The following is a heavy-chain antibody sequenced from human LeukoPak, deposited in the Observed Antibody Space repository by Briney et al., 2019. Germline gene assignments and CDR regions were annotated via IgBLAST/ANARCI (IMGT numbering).Heavy chain of an antibody. CDR1: GFTFSSYG. J-gene: IGHJ4*02. CDR2: ISYDGSNK. V-gene: IGHV3-30*18. D-gene: IGHD5-24*01. CDR3: AKPMVEMATTTSDY. Sequence: GGSLRLSCAASGFTFSSYGMHWVRQAPGKGLEWVAVISYDGSNKYYADSVKGRFTISRDNSKNTLYLQMSSLRAEDTAVYYCAKPMVEMATTTSDYWGQGTLVTVSS.